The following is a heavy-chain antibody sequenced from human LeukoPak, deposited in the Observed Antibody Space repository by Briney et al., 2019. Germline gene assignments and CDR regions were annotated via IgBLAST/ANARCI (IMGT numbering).Heavy chain of an antibody. Sequence: GGSLRLSCAASGFTFTNHWMHWVRQAPGKGLVWVSRIRPDGRETNHAGSVKGRFTISRDNAKNSLYLQMNSLRAEDTAVYYCAREEHSSSWTVDYWGQGTLVTVSS. D-gene: IGHD6-13*01. V-gene: IGHV3-74*01. J-gene: IGHJ4*02. CDR2: IRPDGRET. CDR3: AREEHSSSWTVDY. CDR1: GFTFTNHW.